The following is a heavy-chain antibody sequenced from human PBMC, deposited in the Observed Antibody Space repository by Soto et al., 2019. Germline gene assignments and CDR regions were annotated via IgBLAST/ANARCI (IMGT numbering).Heavy chain of an antibody. CDR3: ARDRGAVAGLDY. Sequence: QVPLVESGGGVVQPGRSLRLSCAASGFTFSSYAMHWVRQAPGKGLEWVAVISYDGSNKYYADSVKGRFTISRDNSRNALYLQMNSLRAEDTAVYYCARDRGAVAGLDYWGQGTLVTVSS. D-gene: IGHD6-19*01. CDR1: GFTFSSYA. J-gene: IGHJ4*02. V-gene: IGHV3-30-3*01. CDR2: ISYDGSNK.